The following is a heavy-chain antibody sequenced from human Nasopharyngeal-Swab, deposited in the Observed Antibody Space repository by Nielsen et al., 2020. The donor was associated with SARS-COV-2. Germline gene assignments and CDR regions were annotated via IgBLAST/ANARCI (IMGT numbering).Heavy chain of an antibody. D-gene: IGHD3-22*01. CDR2: ISYDRSSN. CDR3: ARPARRGLNWFDP. CDR1: GFIFSTYA. V-gene: IGHV3-30-3*01. Sequence: LSLTCAASGFIFSTYAMHWVRQAPGKGLEWVALISYDRSSNYYAHSVKGRFTISRDNSKNTLYLQMNSLRGEDTAVYYCARPARRGLNWFDPWGQGTLVTVSS. J-gene: IGHJ5*02.